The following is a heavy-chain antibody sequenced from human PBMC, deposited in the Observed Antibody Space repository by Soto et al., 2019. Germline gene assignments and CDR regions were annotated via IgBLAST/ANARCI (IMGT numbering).Heavy chain of an antibody. V-gene: IGHV6-1*01. CDR3: ARYSSPLHQYALDI. J-gene: IGHJ3*02. D-gene: IGHD6-13*01. CDR2: IYYRSKWDN. CDR1: GDIVSSNSAA. Sequence: SHTLSLTCAISGDIVSSNSAAWNWIRQSPSRGLEWLGRIYYRSKWDNDYAISVESRISINPDTSRNQFSLHLNSVTPEDTAVYYCARYSSPLHQYALDIWGQGTMVTVSS.